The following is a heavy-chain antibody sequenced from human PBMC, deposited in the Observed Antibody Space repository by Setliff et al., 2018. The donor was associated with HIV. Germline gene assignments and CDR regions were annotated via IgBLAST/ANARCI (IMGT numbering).Heavy chain of an antibody. CDR2: ISGTT. CDR1: GFTFSSAW. Sequence: PGGSLRLSCAASGFTFSSAWMIWVRQAPGKGLDWVGLISGTTDYAAPVKGRFTISRDDSKNTLYLQMNSLKTEDTAVYYCTAALQQQVVRWFDPWGQGTLVTVSS. CDR3: TAALQQQVVRWFDP. J-gene: IGHJ5*02. D-gene: IGHD6-13*01. V-gene: IGHV3-15*01.